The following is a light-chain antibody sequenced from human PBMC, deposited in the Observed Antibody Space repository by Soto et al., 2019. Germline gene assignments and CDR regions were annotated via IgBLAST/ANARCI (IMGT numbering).Light chain of an antibody. J-gene: IGKJ1*01. CDR2: AAS. CDR3: QQTDSTPQT. CDR1: QSIRNY. V-gene: IGKV1-39*01. Sequence: DIQMTQSPSSLSASVGDRVTISCRASQSIRNYVSWYQQKPGTAPKLLIRAASTLQSGVPPRFSGSGSGTDFTLTISSLQTEDFATYYCQQTDSTPQTFGQGTNVEI.